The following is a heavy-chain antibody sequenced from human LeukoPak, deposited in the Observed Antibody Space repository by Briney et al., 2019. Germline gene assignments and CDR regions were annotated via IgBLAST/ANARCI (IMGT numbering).Heavy chain of an antibody. J-gene: IGHJ6*03. CDR2: IYYSGST. D-gene: IGHD3-22*01. CDR1: GASLSPHY. CDR3: TRGSIAYYYMDV. V-gene: IGHV4-59*11. Sequence: PSETLSLTCSVSGASLSPHYWSWVRQPPGKGLEWIGNIYYSGSTNYNPSLKSRVTISVDTSKNQFSLKLSSVTAADTAVYYCTRGSIAYYYMDVWGKGTTVTISS.